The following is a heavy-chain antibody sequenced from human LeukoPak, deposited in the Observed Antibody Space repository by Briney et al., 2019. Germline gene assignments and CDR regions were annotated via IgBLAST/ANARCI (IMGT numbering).Heavy chain of an antibody. V-gene: IGHV5-51*01. CDR3: ARLYTSGWYPPGYYYYYYMDV. J-gene: IGHJ6*03. CDR2: IYPGDSDT. Sequence: GESLKISCKGSGYSFSSNWIGWVRQMPGEGLEWMGIIYPGDSDTRYSPSFQGQVTISADKSISTAYLQWSSLKASDTAIYYCARLYTSGWYPPGYYYYYYMDVWGKGTTVTVSS. D-gene: IGHD6-19*01. CDR1: GYSFSSNW.